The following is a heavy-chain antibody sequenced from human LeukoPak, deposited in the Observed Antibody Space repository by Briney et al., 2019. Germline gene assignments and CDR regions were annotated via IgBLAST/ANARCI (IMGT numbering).Heavy chain of an antibody. Sequence: GGSLRLSCAASGFTFSSYSMNWVRQAPGKGLEWVSYISSSSSTIYYADSVKGRFTISRDNAKNSLYLQMNSLRAEDTAVYYCAMGATKILDDYWGQGTLVTVSS. CDR1: GFTFSSYS. J-gene: IGHJ4*02. V-gene: IGHV3-48*01. CDR3: AMGATKILDDY. D-gene: IGHD1-26*01. CDR2: ISSSSSTI.